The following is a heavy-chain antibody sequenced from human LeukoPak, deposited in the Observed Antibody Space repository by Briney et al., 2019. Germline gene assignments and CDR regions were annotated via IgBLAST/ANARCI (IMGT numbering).Heavy chain of an antibody. CDR3: ARVDYDFWSGYYYYYMDV. CDR1: GGSISSYY. D-gene: IGHD3-3*01. Sequence: SETLSLTCTVSGGSISSYYWSWIRQPPGKGLEWFGYIYYSGSTNYNPSLKSRVTISVDTSKNQFSLKLSSVTAADTAVYYCARVDYDFWSGYYYYYMDVWGKGTTVTVSS. V-gene: IGHV4-59*01. CDR2: IYYSGST. J-gene: IGHJ6*03.